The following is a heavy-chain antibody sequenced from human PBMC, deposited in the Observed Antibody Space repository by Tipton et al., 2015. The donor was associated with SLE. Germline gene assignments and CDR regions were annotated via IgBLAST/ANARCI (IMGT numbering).Heavy chain of an antibody. D-gene: IGHD2-15*01. V-gene: IGHV3-74*01. CDR2: INEDGSST. CDR3: AGGGPLNYWFDP. CDR1: GLTFSNYW. Sequence: SLRLSCAVSGLTFSNYWMHWVRQAPGKGLVWVSHINEDGSSTSYADSVQGRFTISRDNAKNTLFLQMNSLRVEDTAMYFCAGGGPLNYWFDPWGRGTLVTVSS. J-gene: IGHJ5*02.